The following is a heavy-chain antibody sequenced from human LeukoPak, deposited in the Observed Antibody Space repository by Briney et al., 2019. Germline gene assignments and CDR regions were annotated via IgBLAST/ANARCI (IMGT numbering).Heavy chain of an antibody. V-gene: IGHV3-21*01. CDR2: ISSSSSYI. D-gene: IGHD3-3*01. Sequence: GGSLRLSCAASGFTFSSYSMNWVRQAPGKGLEWVSSISSSSSYIYYADSVKGRFTISRDNAKNSLYLQMNSLRAEDTAVYYCARDGGYYDFWSGYYGSWFDPWGQGTLVTVSS. J-gene: IGHJ5*02. CDR3: ARDGGYYDFWSGYYGSWFDP. CDR1: GFTFSSYS.